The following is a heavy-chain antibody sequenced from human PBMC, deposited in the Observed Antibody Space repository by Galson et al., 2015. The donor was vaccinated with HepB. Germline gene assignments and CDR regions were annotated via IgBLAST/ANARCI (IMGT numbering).Heavy chain of an antibody. Sequence: SLRLSCAASGFTFSSYAMHWVRQAPGKGLEYVSAISSNGGSTYYANSVKGRFTISRDNSKNTLYLQMGSLRAEDMAVYYCARGEVAGDYWGQGTLVTVSS. CDR3: ARGEVAGDY. V-gene: IGHV3-64*01. D-gene: IGHD6-19*01. J-gene: IGHJ4*02. CDR2: ISSNGGST. CDR1: GFTFSSYA.